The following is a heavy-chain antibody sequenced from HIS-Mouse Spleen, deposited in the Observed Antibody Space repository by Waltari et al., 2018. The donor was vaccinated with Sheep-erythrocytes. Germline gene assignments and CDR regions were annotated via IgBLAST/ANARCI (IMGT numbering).Heavy chain of an antibody. CDR1: GFTVSSNY. D-gene: IGHD1-7*01. CDR3: ARDSNWNYAFDI. Sequence: EVQLVESGGGLVQPGGSLRLSCAASGFTVSSNYMSWVGQAPGQGLAVASVIYRVGSTYYTDSVKGRFTISRDKSKNTLYLQMNSLRAEDTAVYYCARDSNWNYAFDIWGQGTMVTVSS. V-gene: IGHV3-66*01. J-gene: IGHJ3*02. CDR2: IYRVGST.